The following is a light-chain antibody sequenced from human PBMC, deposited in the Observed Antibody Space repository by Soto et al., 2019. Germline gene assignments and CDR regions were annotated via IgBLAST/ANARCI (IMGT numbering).Light chain of an antibody. J-gene: IGKJ2*01. Sequence: DIQMAQSPLTLSASVGDRVTITCRASQRARGGEAWYQQKSGKAPKLLIYKSSTLETGVSSRFSASGSGTEFTLTISSVQPDDSALYYCQQYKTSSGYTCGPGTKVDSK. CDR1: QRARGG. CDR2: KSS. CDR3: QQYKTSSGYT. V-gene: IGKV1-5*03.